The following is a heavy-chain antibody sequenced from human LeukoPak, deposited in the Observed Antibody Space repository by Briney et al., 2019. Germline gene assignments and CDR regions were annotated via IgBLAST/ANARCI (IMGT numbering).Heavy chain of an antibody. CDR1: GFTFNSYW. J-gene: IGHJ5*02. Sequence: GGSLRLSCAASGFTFNSYWMSWVRQAPGKGLEWVANIKQDGSEKYYVDSVKGRFTISRDNAKNSLYLQMNSPRADDTAVYYCARGGFRSFGHWGQGILVTVSS. CDR2: IKQDGSEK. CDR3: ARGGFRSFGH. D-gene: IGHD3-22*01. V-gene: IGHV3-7*04.